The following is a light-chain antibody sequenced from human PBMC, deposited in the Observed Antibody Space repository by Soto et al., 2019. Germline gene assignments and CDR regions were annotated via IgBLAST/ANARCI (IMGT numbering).Light chain of an antibody. J-gene: IGLJ2*01. CDR1: SSDVGGYNY. CDR2: EVS. CDR3: SSYAGSNNLV. V-gene: IGLV2-8*01. Sequence: QSALTQPPSASGSPGQSVTISCTGTSSDVGGYNYVSWYQQHPGKAPKLMIYEVSKRPAGVPDRCSGSKSGNTASLTASGRRAEDEDDYYCSSYAGSNNLVFGGGTKLTVL.